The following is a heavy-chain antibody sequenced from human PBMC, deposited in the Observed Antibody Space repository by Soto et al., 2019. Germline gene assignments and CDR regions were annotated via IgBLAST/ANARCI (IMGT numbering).Heavy chain of an antibody. Sequence: SETLSLTCAVYGGSFSGYYWSWIRQPPGKGLEWIGEINHSGSANYNPSLKSRVTISVDTSKNQFSLKLSSVTAADTAVYYCARAPLRGYSGYEKQRYYFDYWGQGTLVTVSS. CDR1: GGSFSGYY. J-gene: IGHJ4*02. CDR3: ARAPLRGYSGYEKQRYYFDY. D-gene: IGHD5-12*01. V-gene: IGHV4-34*01. CDR2: INHSGSA.